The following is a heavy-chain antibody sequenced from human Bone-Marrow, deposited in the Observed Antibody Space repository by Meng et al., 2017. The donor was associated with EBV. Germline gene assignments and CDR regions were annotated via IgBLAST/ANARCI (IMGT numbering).Heavy chain of an antibody. CDR1: GGTFRSDA. Sequence: QVQLVQSGAEVKKPGSSVKVSCKTSGGTFRSDAVSWVRQSPGQQGLEWIGGLIPMSGVPYFAQKFQGRLTIIADESTSTHYMELSSLRSEDTAMYFCASESGRGFTPDYWGQGTLVTLSS. V-gene: IGHV1-69*01. D-gene: IGHD3-10*01. J-gene: IGHJ4*02. CDR2: LIPMSGVP. CDR3: ASESGRGFTPDY.